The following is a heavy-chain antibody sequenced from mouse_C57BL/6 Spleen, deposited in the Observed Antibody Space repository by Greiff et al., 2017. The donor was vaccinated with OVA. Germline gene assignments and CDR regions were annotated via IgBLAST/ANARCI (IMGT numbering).Heavy chain of an antibody. CDR2: IYWDDDK. Sequence: QVTLKVCGPGILQSSQTLSLTCSFSGFSLSTSGMGVSWIRQPSGKGLEWLAHIYWDDDKRYNPSLKSRLTISKDTSRNQVFLKITSVDTADTATYYCARRGDYGSSLYAMDYWGQGTSVTVSS. CDR3: ARRGDYGSSLYAMDY. V-gene: IGHV8-12*01. J-gene: IGHJ4*01. CDR1: GFSLSTSGMG. D-gene: IGHD1-1*01.